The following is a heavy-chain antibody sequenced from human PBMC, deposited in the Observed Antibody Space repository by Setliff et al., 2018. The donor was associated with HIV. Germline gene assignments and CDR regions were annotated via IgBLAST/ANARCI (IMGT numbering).Heavy chain of an antibody. V-gene: IGHV4-39*01. D-gene: IGHD1-20*01. CDR1: GGSINSTSYY. Sequence: PSETLSLTCTVSGGSINSTSYYWGWIRQPPGNGLEWIGSIYHTGSTYYKPSLKSRATISVDTSKKQFSLRLSSVAAGDTAVYYCAKLTPFDYWGQGTLVTVSS. CDR2: IYHTGST. CDR3: AKLTPFDY. J-gene: IGHJ4*02.